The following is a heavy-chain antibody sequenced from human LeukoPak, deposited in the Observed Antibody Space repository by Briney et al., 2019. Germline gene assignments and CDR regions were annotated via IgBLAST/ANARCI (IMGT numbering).Heavy chain of an antibody. CDR2: INPSGGST. Sequence: ASVKVSCKASGYSFSTHWMHWVRQAPGQGLEWMGIINPSGGSTSYAQKFQGRVTMTRDMSTSTVYMELSSLRSEDTAVYYCAWGGYYYSDLWGRGTLVTVSS. CDR1: GYSFSTHW. V-gene: IGHV1-46*01. CDR3: AWGGYYYSDL. J-gene: IGHJ2*01. D-gene: IGHD3-10*01.